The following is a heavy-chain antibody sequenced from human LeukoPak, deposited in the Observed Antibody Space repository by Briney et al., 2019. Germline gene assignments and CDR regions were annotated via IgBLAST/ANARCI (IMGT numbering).Heavy chain of an antibody. CDR3: GYTNNFYH. V-gene: IGHV3-7*01. Sequence: GGSLRLSCVASGLIFSGQWVRPAPGPGLEWVANIKHDGGEKYYVDSVKGRFTISRDDGQNSLSLHMNGVRAEDSAVYYCGYTNNFYHWGQGALVAVS. CDR2: IKHDGGEK. CDR1: GLIFSGQW. J-gene: IGHJ4*02. D-gene: IGHD3-16*02.